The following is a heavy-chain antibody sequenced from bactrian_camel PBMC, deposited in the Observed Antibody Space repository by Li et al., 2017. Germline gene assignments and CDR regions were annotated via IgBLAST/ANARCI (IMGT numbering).Heavy chain of an antibody. Sequence: VQLVESGGGLVQPGGSLRLSCVVSGWTFSNYYMNWVRQGPGKGLEWVSSSSSGALSLVYADSVKGRFTISVDDAGLYLQMNRLASEDTAMYYCATESTWSSYCWGFDGGQGTQVTVS. CDR1: GWTFSNYY. V-gene: IGHV3S1*01. D-gene: IGHD5*01. CDR3: ATESTWSSYCWGFD. CDR2: SSSGALSL. J-gene: IGHJ4*01.